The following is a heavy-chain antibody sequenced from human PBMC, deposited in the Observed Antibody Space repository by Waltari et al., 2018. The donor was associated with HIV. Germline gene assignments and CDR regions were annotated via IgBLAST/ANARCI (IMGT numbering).Heavy chain of an antibody. Sequence: QEQLVQSGAEVTKPGSSVKVSCKASGGTFSSNSSSWVRQAPGQGLEWMGNIIRVFESTTYAQKFHGRLTISADESTSTVFMELSSLSFDDTAVYYCARGSSGSYRWFDPWGHGTLVTVSS. CDR3: ARGSSGSYRWFDP. CDR2: IIRVFEST. J-gene: IGHJ5*02. V-gene: IGHV1-69*15. CDR1: GGTFSSNS. D-gene: IGHD1-26*01.